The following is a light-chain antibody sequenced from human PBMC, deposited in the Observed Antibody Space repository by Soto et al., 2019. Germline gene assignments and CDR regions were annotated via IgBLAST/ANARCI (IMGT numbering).Light chain of an antibody. J-gene: IGLJ1*01. V-gene: IGLV2-23*02. CDR3: CSYAGSTTLYV. Sequence: QSVLTQPASVSGSPGQSITISCTGTSSDVGSYSLVSWYQQHPGKAPKLMIYEVSKRPSGVSNRFSASKSGNTASLTISGLQAEDEADYYCCSYAGSTTLYVFGSGT. CDR2: EVS. CDR1: SSDVGSYSL.